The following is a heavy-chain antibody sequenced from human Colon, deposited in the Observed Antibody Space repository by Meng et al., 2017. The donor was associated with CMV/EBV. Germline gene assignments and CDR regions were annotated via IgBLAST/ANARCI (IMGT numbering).Heavy chain of an antibody. CDR2: IYYSGTT. D-gene: IGHD3-10*01. CDR1: GGALSGGDFY. Sequence: TVSGGALSGGDFYWNWIRQHPGKGLEWIGYIYYSGTTYYNPSLKSRAVISLDKAKSLFSLKLTSVTAADTAVYFCARDSGYDAPFDNWGQGTLVTVSS. V-gene: IGHV4-31*03. CDR3: ARDSGYDAPFDN. J-gene: IGHJ4*02.